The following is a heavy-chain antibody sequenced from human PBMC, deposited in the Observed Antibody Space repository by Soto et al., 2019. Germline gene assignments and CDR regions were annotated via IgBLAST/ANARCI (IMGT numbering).Heavy chain of an antibody. V-gene: IGHV4-61*01. D-gene: IGHD2-21*02. J-gene: IGHJ6*02. CDR2: MYYSGST. Sequence: SETLSLTCTVSGGSVSSGRNYWNWIRQPPGKGLEWIGYMYYSGSTNYNPSLKSRVTISVDTSKDQFSLKLTSVTAADTAVYYCARGSHCGGDCYSGYYYYYGMDVWGQGTTVTVSS. CDR3: ARGSHCGGDCYSGYYYYYGMDV. CDR1: GGSVSSGRNY.